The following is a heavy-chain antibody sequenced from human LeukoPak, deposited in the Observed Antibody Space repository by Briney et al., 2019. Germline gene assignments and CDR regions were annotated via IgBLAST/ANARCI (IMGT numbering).Heavy chain of an antibody. D-gene: IGHD6-19*01. V-gene: IGHV3-23*01. Sequence: GGSLRLSCEASGLAFSFFAMSWLRQAPGKRLEWVSTINANSGTRSYAASVRGRFTISRDNSKNTLYLQLNTLRADDTAVYYCAKPISGGLAVTADWFARWGQRTLVVVSS. CDR2: INANSGTR. CDR1: GLAFSFFA. CDR3: AKPISGGLAVTADWFAR. J-gene: IGHJ5*01.